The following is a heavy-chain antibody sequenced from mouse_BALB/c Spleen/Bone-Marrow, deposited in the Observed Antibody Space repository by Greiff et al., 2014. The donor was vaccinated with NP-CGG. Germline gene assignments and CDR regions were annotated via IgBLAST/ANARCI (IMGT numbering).Heavy chain of an antibody. CDR1: GFTFSDYY. CDR3: ARFYYYGSSYFDV. Sequence: EVHLVESGGGLVKPGGSLKLSCAASGFTFSDYYMYWVRQTPEKRLEWVATISDGGSYTYYPDSVKGRFTISRDNAKNNPYLQMSSLKSEDTAMYYCARFYYYGSSYFDVWGAGTTVTVSS. J-gene: IGHJ1*01. CDR2: ISDGGSYT. V-gene: IGHV5-4*02. D-gene: IGHD1-1*01.